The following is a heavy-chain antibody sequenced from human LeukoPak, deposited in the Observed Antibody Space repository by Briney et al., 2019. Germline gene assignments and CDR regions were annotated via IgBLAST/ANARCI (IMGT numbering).Heavy chain of an antibody. CDR2: INPSGGST. CDR3: ARDGESPSGAYYFDY. J-gene: IGHJ4*02. D-gene: IGHD2-15*01. CDR1: GYTFTSYC. Sequence: GASVKVSCKASGYTFTSYCMHWVRQAPGQGLEWMGIINPSGGSTSYAQKFQGRVTMTRDTSTSTVYMELSSLRSEDTAVYYCARDGESPSGAYYFDYWGQGTLVTVSS. V-gene: IGHV1-46*01.